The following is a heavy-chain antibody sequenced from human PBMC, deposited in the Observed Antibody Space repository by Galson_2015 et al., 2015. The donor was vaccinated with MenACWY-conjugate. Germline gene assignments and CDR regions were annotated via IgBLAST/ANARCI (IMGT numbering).Heavy chain of an antibody. V-gene: IGHV5-51*01. CDR1: GYSFSNYW. CDR2: IYPGGSDT. CDR3: ARISGSYYLPDY. D-gene: IGHD1-26*01. Sequence: QSGAEVKKPGESLKISCKGSGYSFSNYWIAWVRQMPGKGLEWMGIIYPGGSDTRYSPSFQGQVTISADKSISTGYLQWSSLKASDTAIYYCARISGSYYLPDYWGQGTLVTVSS. J-gene: IGHJ4*02.